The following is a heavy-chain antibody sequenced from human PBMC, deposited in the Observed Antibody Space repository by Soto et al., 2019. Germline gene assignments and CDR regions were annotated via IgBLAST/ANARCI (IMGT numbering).Heavy chain of an antibody. CDR1: VYTFTGYD. J-gene: IGHJ5*02. CDR3: ARGEESADWFDP. CDR2: MNHNSGNT. Sequence: XXVKVSCKVSVYTFTGYDIKWVRHATGQGLEWMGWMNHNSGNTGYAQKFQGRVTMTRNTSISTAYMELSRMRSEDTAVYYCARGEESADWFDPWGQGSLVTVSS. V-gene: IGHV1-8*01.